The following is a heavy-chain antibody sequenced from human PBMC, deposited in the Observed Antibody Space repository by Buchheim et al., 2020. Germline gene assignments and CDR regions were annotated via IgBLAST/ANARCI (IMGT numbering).Heavy chain of an antibody. V-gene: IGHV3-7*01. Sequence: EVQLVESGGGLVQPGGSLRLSCAASGFTFSRYWMSWVRQAPGKGLEWVANIKQDGSEKYYVDSVKGRFTISRDNAKNSLYLQMNSLRAEDTAVYYCAREHYYDILTGYTYYYYYGMDVWGQGTT. CDR1: GFTFSRYW. J-gene: IGHJ6*02. CDR3: AREHYYDILTGYTYYYYYGMDV. CDR2: IKQDGSEK. D-gene: IGHD3-9*01.